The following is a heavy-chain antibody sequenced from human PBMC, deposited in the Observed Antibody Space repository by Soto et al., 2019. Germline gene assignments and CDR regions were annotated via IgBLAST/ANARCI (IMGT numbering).Heavy chain of an antibody. CDR1: GFTFSSYA. D-gene: IGHD3-22*01. CDR3: AKYLTMIVVVGNFDY. Sequence: GGSLRLSCAASGFTFSSYAMSWVRQAPGEGLEWVSAISGSGGSTYYADSVKGRFTISRDNSKNTLYLQMNSLRAEDTAVYYCAKYLTMIVVVGNFDYWGQGTLVTVSS. CDR2: ISGSGGST. J-gene: IGHJ4*02. V-gene: IGHV3-23*01.